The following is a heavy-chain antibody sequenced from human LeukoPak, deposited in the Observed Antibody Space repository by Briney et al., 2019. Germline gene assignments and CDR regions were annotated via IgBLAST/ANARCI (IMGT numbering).Heavy chain of an antibody. J-gene: IGHJ4*02. CDR2: IYYTET. D-gene: IGHD6-13*01. CDR3: ARSIAAADNFDY. V-gene: IGHV4-59*08. CDR1: GGSVSNYY. Sequence: SETLSLTCTVSGGSVSNYYWSWIRQSPGKGLEWIGYIYYTETSYNPSLKSRVTISADTSKNQFSLKLYSVTAADTAVYYCARSIAAADNFDYWGQGTLVTVSS.